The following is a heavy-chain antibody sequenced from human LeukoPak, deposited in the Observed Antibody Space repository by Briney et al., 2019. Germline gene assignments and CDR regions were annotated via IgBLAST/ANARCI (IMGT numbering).Heavy chain of an antibody. CDR2: ISSSGSTI. CDR1: GFTFSSYE. CDR3: ARGYSYGYDS. V-gene: IGHV3-48*03. J-gene: IGHJ5*01. Sequence: PGGSLRLSCAVSGFTFSSYEMNWVRQAPGRGLDWVSYISSSGSTIHYADSVKGRFTISRDNAKNPLYLQMNSLRGDDTAVYYCARGYSYGYDSWGQGTLVTVSS. D-gene: IGHD5-18*01.